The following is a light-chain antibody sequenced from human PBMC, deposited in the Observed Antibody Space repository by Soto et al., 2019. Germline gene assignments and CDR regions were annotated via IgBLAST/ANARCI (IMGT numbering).Light chain of an antibody. CDR3: QQSNSITWT. J-gene: IGKJ1*01. Sequence: DIKMTHSPSSLSATVGDRVTITCRASQGISNYLAWYQQKPGKVPKLLICAASTLQSGVPSRFSGSGSGTEFTLTISSLQPEDFATYSCQQSNSITWTFGQGTKVDIK. CDR1: QGISNY. V-gene: IGKV1-27*01. CDR2: AAS.